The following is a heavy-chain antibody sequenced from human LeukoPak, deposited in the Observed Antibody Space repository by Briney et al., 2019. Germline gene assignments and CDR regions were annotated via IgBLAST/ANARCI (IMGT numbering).Heavy chain of an antibody. CDR3: ARDLGYYDSDDYYRGAEYFQH. CDR1: GYTFINYY. Sequence: ASVKVSCKASGYTFINYYMHWVRQAPGQGPEWMGMINPSGGSATYAQKFQGRLTVTRDMSTSTVYMEMSSLRSEDTAVYYCARDLGYYDSDDYYRGAEYFQHWGQGTLVTVSS. CDR2: INPSGGSA. J-gene: IGHJ1*01. D-gene: IGHD3-22*01. V-gene: IGHV1-46*01.